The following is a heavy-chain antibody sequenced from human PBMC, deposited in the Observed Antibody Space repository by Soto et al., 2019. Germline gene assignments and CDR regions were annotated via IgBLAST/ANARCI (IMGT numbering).Heavy chain of an antibody. J-gene: IGHJ6*02. D-gene: IGHD3-22*01. CDR3: ARDVSGYRSRASPRDV. CDR2: IIPIFGTE. Sequence: QVQLVQSVAEVKKPGSSVKVSCKASGDTFSSYAISWVRQAPGQGLEWLGGIIPIFGTENYEQTFQGRVTITADESTSTAYMELSSLRSEDTAVSYWARDVSGYRSRASPRDVWGQGTTVSVSS. V-gene: IGHV1-69*01. CDR1: GDTFSSYA.